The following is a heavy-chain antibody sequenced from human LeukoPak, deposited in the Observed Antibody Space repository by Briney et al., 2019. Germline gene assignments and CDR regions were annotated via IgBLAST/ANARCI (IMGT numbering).Heavy chain of an antibody. CDR2: VNPNSGGT. V-gene: IGHV1-2*02. CDR1: GYTFTGYY. Sequence: ASVKVSCKASGYTFTGYYIHWVRPAPGQGLEWMGWVNPNSGGTMYEEKFQGRVNMTRDTSISTAYMELTGLRSDDTAVYYCARRLQIVWYGLDVWGQGTSVTVSS. D-gene: IGHD2-21*01. CDR3: ARRLQIVWYGLDV. J-gene: IGHJ6*02.